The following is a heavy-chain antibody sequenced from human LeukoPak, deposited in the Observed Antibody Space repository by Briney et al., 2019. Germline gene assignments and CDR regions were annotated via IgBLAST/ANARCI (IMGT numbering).Heavy chain of an antibody. J-gene: IGHJ6*02. CDR3: ARHHYDILTGYSPTYYYHGMDV. CDR2: IYYSGST. V-gene: IGHV4-59*08. CDR1: GGSISSYY. D-gene: IGHD3-9*01. Sequence: SETLSLTCTVSGGSISSYYRSWIRQPPGKGLEWIGYIYYSGSTNYNPSLKSRVTISVDTSKNQFSLKLSSVTAADTAVYYCARHHYDILTGYSPTYYYHGMDVWGQGTTVTVSS.